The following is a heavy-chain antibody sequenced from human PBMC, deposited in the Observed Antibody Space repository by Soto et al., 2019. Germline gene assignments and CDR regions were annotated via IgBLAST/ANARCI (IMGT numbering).Heavy chain of an antibody. CDR3: AASVWSGAPPNYYYYMDV. Sequence: GASVKVSCKVSGYTLTELSMHWVRQAPGKGLEWIGGFDPEDGETIYAQKFQERVTITRDISTSTAYMELSSLRSEDTAVYYCAASVWSGAPPNYYYYMDVWGKGTTVTVSS. CDR2: FDPEDGET. CDR1: GYTLTELS. D-gene: IGHD3-10*01. J-gene: IGHJ6*03. V-gene: IGHV1-24*01.